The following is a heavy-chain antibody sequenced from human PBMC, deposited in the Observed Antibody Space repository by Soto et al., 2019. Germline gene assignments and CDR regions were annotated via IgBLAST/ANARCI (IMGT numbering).Heavy chain of an antibody. Sequence: QMQLVQSGPEVKKPGNSVKVSCKASGFTFTTSAVQWVRQARGQRLEWIGWIVVDSGNTDYAQQFQERVTFTRDMSTSTAYMELSGLTSADTAVYYCAAATIGGRFESWGQGTLVTVSS. J-gene: IGHJ4*02. CDR1: GFTFTTSA. CDR3: AAATIGGRFES. CDR2: IVVDSGNT. V-gene: IGHV1-58*01. D-gene: IGHD3-16*01.